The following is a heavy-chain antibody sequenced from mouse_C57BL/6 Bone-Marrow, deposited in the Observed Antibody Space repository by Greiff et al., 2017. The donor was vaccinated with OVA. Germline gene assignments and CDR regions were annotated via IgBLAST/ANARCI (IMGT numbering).Heavy chain of an antibody. V-gene: IGHV3-3*01. D-gene: IGHD2-14*01. CDR3: AIDGRQVPHWYAMDY. CDR2: TFYSGIT. CDR1: GFSINSDCY. Sequence: VQLKESGPSLVRPSQTLSLTCTVTGFSINSDCYWIWIRQFPGNKLEYIGYTFYSGITYYNPSLESRTYITRDTSKNQFSLKLSSVTTEYTATYYCAIDGRQVPHWYAMDYWGQGTSVTVSS. J-gene: IGHJ4*01.